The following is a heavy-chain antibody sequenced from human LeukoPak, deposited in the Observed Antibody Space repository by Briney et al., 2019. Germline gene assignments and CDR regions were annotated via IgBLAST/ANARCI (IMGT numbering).Heavy chain of an antibody. D-gene: IGHD3-9*01. CDR3: ARGGYYDILTGLLDY. Sequence: GGSLRLSCAASGFTFSSYAMSWVRQAPGKGLEWVSAISAGGGATYYADSVKGRFTISRDNSKNTLYLQMNSLRAEDTAVYYCARGGYYDILTGLLDYWGQGTLVTVSS. CDR2: ISAGGGAT. V-gene: IGHV3-23*01. J-gene: IGHJ4*02. CDR1: GFTFSSYA.